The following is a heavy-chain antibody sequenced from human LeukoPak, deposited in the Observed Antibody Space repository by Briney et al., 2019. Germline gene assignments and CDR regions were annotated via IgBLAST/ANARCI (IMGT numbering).Heavy chain of an antibody. Sequence: PGGSLRLSCAASGFTFSTYGMSWVRQAPGKGLEWVAYISGGSSAIYYTDSVKGRFTISRDNAEKSVYLQMHGLRAEDTAVYYCATYSGYDRIFDHWGKGTLVTVSS. CDR3: ATYSGYDRIFDH. CDR2: ISGGSSAI. CDR1: GFTFSTYG. D-gene: IGHD5-12*01. J-gene: IGHJ4*02. V-gene: IGHV3-48*01.